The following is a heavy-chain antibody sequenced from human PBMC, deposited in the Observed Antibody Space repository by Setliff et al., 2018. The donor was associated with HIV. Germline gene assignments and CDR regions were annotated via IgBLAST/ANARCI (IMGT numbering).Heavy chain of an antibody. D-gene: IGHD3-3*01. Sequence: KPGGSLRLSCAGSGSGGSGFTFSDYYMNWVRQAPGKGLEWVSYISSSGGTIYYADSVKGRFTISRDNAKKSLYLQMNSLRADDTAVYYCARAFSGYYFDYWGQGTLVTVSS. CDR2: ISSSGGTI. V-gene: IGHV3-11*04. CDR1: GFTFSDYY. J-gene: IGHJ4*02. CDR3: ARAFSGYYFDY.